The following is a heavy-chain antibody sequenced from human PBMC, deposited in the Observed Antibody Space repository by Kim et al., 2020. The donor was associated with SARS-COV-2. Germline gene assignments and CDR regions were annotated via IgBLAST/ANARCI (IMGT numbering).Heavy chain of an antibody. J-gene: IGHJ3*02. D-gene: IGHD6-13*01. CDR2: IRSKANSYAT. CDR3: TRVPPYSNSWWDAFD. CDR1: GFTFSDSA. V-gene: IGHV3-73*01. Sequence: GGSLRLSCAASGFTFSDSAMYSVRQASGKGLEWVGRIRSKANSYATAYDVSVKGRFIISRDDSKNTAYLQMNSLKTEDTAIYYCTRVPPYSNSWWDAFD.